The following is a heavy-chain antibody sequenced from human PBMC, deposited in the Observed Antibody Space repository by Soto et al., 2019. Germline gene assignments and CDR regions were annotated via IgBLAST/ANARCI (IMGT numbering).Heavy chain of an antibody. V-gene: IGHV4-30-2*01. D-gene: IGHD3-10*01. CDR3: ARRWGEGRVDY. J-gene: IGHJ4*02. Sequence: PSETLSLTCAVSGGSISSGGYSWSWIRQPPGKGLEWIGYIYHSGSTYYNPSLKSRVTIAVDRSKNQFSLKLSSVTAADTAVYYCARRWGEGRVDYWGQGTLVTVSS. CDR1: GGSISSGGYS. CDR2: IYHSGST.